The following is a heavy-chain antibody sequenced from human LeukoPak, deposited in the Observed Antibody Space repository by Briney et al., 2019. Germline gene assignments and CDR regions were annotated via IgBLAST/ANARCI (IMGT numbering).Heavy chain of an antibody. V-gene: IGHV1-46*01. CDR2: INPSGGST. Sequence: ASVKVSCKASGYTFTSYYMHWVRQAPGQGLEWMGIINPSGGSTGYAQKFQGRVTMTRDMSTSTVYMELSSLRSEDTAVYYCARVLRVGYAFDIWGQGTMVTVSS. D-gene: IGHD3-22*01. CDR1: GYTFTSYY. J-gene: IGHJ3*02. CDR3: ARVLRVGYAFDI.